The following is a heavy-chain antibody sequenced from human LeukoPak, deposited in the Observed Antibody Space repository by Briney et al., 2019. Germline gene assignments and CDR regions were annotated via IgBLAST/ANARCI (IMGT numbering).Heavy chain of an antibody. Sequence: PGGSLRLSCAASGFTFSSYGMHWVRQAPGKGLEWVAFIRYDGSNKYYADSVKGRFTISRDSSKNTLYLQMNSLRAEDTAVYYRAKDPTFLDLGYCSSTSCYHHYFDYWGQGTLVTVSS. V-gene: IGHV3-30*02. J-gene: IGHJ4*02. D-gene: IGHD2-2*01. CDR1: GFTFSSYG. CDR2: IRYDGSNK. CDR3: AKDPTFLDLGYCSSTSCYHHYFDY.